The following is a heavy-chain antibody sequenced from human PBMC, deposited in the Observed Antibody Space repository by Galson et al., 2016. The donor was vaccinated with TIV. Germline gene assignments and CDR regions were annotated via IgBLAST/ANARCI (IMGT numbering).Heavy chain of an antibody. CDR2: IYWNDDK. V-gene: IGHV2-5*01. CDR3: AQTAMILSGWFDS. Sequence: PALVKPTQTLTLTCTFSGFSLNTNGVGVGWIRQPPGKALEWLGLIYWNDDKRYSPSLKSRVTITKDNSRNQVVLTMTNMDPMDTATYYCAQTAMILSGWFDSWGQGTLVTVSS. D-gene: IGHD5-18*01. J-gene: IGHJ5*01. CDR1: GFSLNTNGVG.